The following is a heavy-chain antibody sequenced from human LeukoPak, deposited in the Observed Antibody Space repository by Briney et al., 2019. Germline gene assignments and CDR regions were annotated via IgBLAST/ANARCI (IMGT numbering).Heavy chain of an antibody. J-gene: IGHJ4*02. V-gene: IGHV4-61*02. CDR3: ARSRGIMSDSTLDY. CDR2: FYTSGSA. Sequence: SETLSLTCTVSGGSISSGSYYWSWIRQPAGKGLEWIGRFYTSGSANYNPYLKSRVTISLDTSKNHLSLELSSVTPADTAVYYCARSRGIMSDSTLDYWGQGTLVTVSS. D-gene: IGHD1-14*01. CDR1: GGSISSGSYY.